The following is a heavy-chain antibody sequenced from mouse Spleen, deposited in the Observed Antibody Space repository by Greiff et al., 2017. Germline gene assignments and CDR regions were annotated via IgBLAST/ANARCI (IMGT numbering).Heavy chain of an antibody. CDR3: ARRGGFLYFDV. V-gene: IGHV5-15*04. CDR1: GFTFSDYG. Sequence: EVKLMESGGGLVKPGGSLKLSCAASGFTFSDYGMAWVRQAPGKGPEWVAFISNLAYSIYYADTVTGRFTISRENAKNTLYLEMSSLRSEDTAMYYCARRGGFLYFDVWGAGTTVTVSS. J-gene: IGHJ1*01. CDR2: ISNLAYSI.